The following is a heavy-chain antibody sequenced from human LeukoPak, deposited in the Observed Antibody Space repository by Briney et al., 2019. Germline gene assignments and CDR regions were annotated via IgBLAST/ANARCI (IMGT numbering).Heavy chain of an antibody. D-gene: IGHD6-19*01. CDR1: GGSISSYY. J-gene: IGHJ5*02. V-gene: IGHV4-59*01. CDR2: IYYSGST. Sequence: KPSETLSLTCTVSGGSISSYYWSWIRQPPGKGLEWIGYIYYSGSTNYNPSLKSRVTISVDTSKNQFSLKLSSVTAADTAVYYCARDRAVAGTLDPWGQGTLVTVSS. CDR3: ARDRAVAGTLDP.